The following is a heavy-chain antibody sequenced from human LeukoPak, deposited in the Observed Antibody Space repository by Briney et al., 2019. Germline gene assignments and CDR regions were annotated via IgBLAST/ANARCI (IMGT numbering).Heavy chain of an antibody. CDR2: IIPIFGTA. Sequence: ASVKVSCKASGGTFSSYAISWVRQAPGQGLEWMGGIIPIFGTANYAQKFQGRVTITADESTSTAYMELSSLRSEDTAVYYCARGKQSPYYYYGMDAWGQGTTVTVSS. D-gene: IGHD4-11*01. CDR3: ARGKQSPYYYYGMDA. J-gene: IGHJ6*02. V-gene: IGHV1-69*13. CDR1: GGTFSSYA.